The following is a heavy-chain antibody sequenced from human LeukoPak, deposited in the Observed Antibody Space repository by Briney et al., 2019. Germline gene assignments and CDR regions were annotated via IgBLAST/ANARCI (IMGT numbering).Heavy chain of an antibody. V-gene: IGHV1-69*04. J-gene: IGHJ4*02. CDR3: ARERGGSMNWNHFDY. CDR1: GGTFSSYA. Sequence: SVKVSCKASGGTFSSYAISWVRQAPGQGLEWMGRIIPILGIANYAQKFQGRVTITADKSTSTAYMELSSLRSEDTAVYYCARERGGSMNWNHFDYWGQGTLVTVSS. CDR2: IIPILGIA. D-gene: IGHD1-1*01.